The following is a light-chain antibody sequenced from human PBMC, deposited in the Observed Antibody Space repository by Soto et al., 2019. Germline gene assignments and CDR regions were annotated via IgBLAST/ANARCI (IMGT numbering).Light chain of an antibody. CDR2: WAS. CDR1: QSVLYSSNNKNY. Sequence: DIVMTQSPDSLAVSLGERATINCKSSQSVLYSSNNKNYLAWYQQKPGQPPKLLIYWASTRESGVPDRFSGSGSGTDFPLTISSLQAEDVAVYYCKQYYTPPRITFGPGTKVDIK. V-gene: IGKV4-1*01. CDR3: KQYYTPPRIT. J-gene: IGKJ3*01.